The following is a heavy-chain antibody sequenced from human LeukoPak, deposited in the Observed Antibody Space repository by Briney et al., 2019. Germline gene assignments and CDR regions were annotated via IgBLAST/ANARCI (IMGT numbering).Heavy chain of an antibody. CDR3: ARNVGSGWVGN. CDR1: GFTFSSYW. J-gene: IGHJ4*02. V-gene: IGHV3-74*01. D-gene: IGHD6-19*01. CDR2: INSHGSST. Sequence: GGSLRLPCAASGFTFSSYWMHWVRQAPGKGLVWVSNINSHGSSTTYADSVKGRFTISRDNAKNTLYLQMNSLRAEDTAVYYCARNVGSGWVGNWGQGTLVTVSS.